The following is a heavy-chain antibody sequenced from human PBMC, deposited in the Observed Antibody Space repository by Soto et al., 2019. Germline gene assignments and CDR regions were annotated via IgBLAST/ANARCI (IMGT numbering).Heavy chain of an antibody. CDR2: INPSGDSI. Sequence: VASVKVSCKASGYSFSSYYMHWVRQAPGQGLEWMGVINPSGDSITYAQKFQGRVTMTKDTSTSTLFMEVSSLRSEDTAVYFCARDWEFGYWGQGTLVTVPS. D-gene: IGHD1-26*01. CDR1: GYSFSSYY. CDR3: ARDWEFGY. V-gene: IGHV1-46*01. J-gene: IGHJ4*02.